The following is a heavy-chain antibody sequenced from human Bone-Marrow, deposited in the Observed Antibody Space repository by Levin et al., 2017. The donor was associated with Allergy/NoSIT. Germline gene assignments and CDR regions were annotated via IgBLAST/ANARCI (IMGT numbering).Heavy chain of an antibody. J-gene: IGHJ4*02. V-gene: IGHV3-48*02. D-gene: IGHD2-15*01. CDR3: ARDYCSGSSCYFKFDS. CDR1: GFTFNKYA. Sequence: GGSLRLSCAASGFTFNKYAMNWVRQAPGKGLEWVSYISISSSTIYYADSVKGRFTISRDNAKNSLYLQMNSLRDEDTAVYYCARDYCSGSSCYFKFDSWGQGTLVTVSS. CDR2: ISISSSTI.